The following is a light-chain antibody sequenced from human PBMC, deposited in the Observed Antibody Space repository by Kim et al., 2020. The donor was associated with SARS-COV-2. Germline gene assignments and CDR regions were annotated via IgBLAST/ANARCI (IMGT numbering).Light chain of an antibody. CDR3: SSYAGSHSWF. CDR1: SSDVGASNY. V-gene: IGLV2-8*01. J-gene: IGLJ3*02. CDR2: EVS. Sequence: GQSVSISCTGTSSDVGASNYVCWYQQHPGKAPKLVIYEVSKRPSGVPDRFSGSKSGNTASLTVSGLQADDEADYYCSSYAGSHSWFFGGGTKLTVL.